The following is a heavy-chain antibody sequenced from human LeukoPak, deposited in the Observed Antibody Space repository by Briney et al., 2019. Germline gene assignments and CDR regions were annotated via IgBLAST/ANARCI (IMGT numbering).Heavy chain of an antibody. J-gene: IGHJ3*02. V-gene: IGHV4-59*01. CDR2: IYYSGST. CDR1: GGSISSYY. D-gene: IGHD4-23*01. CDR3: AKDGGRRNRWFDGFDI. Sequence: SETLSLTCTVSGGSISSYYWSWIRQPPGKGLEWIGYIYYSGSTNYNPSLKSRVTISVDTSKNQFSLKLSSVTAADTAVYYCAKDGGRRNRWFDGFDIWGQGTMVTVSS.